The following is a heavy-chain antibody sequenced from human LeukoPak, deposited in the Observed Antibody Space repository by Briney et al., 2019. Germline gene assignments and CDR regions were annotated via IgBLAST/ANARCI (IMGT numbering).Heavy chain of an antibody. CDR3: AKDRREGGYDFWSGYYTGYYFDY. D-gene: IGHD3-3*01. CDR2: ISGSGGST. CDR1: GFTVSSNY. J-gene: IGHJ4*02. Sequence: GGSLRLSCAASGFTVSSNYMSWVRQAPGKGLEWVSAISGSGGSTYYADSVKGRFTISRDNSKNTLYLQMNSLRAEDTAVYYCAKDRREGGYDFWSGYYTGYYFDYWGQGTLVTVSS. V-gene: IGHV3-23*01.